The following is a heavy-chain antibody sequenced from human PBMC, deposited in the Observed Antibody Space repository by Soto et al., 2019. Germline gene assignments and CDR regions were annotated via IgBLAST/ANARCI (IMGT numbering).Heavy chain of an antibody. Sequence: QVQLVQSGGEVKKPGASVKISCKASGYTFIRFGINWVRQAPGQGPEWMGWISPYNGDTNYAQKFHDRVTMTTDTPTSTAYMELRSLRSDDTAVYYCAVRYCIVDVCLTPGVFDTDVWGPGTTVIVSS. CDR1: GYTFIRFG. CDR3: AVRYCIVDVCLTPGVFDTDV. D-gene: IGHD2-15*01. CDR2: ISPYNGDT. V-gene: IGHV1-18*01. J-gene: IGHJ6*02.